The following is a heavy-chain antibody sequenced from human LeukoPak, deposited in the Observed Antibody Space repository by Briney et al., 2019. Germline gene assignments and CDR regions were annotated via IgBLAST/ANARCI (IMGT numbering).Heavy chain of an antibody. V-gene: IGHV3-7*01. CDR1: GFTFSRFW. Sequence: PGGSLRLSCSASGFTFSRFWMSWVRQAPGKGLEYVALIKQGGSEIYHMDSVKGRFTISRDDATNSLYLQMNSLRVEDTALYYRARDYKYAFDNWGQGTLVTVSS. D-gene: IGHD5-24*01. CDR2: IKQGGSEI. CDR3: ARDYKYAFDN. J-gene: IGHJ4*02.